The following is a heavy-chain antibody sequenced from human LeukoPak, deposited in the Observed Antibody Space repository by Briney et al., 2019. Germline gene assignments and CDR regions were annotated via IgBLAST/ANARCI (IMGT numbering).Heavy chain of an antibody. CDR3: AREVSSSSVGAFDI. J-gene: IGHJ3*02. D-gene: IGHD6-6*01. Sequence: ASVKVSCKASGYTFTGYYMHWVRQAPGQGLEWMGWINPNSGGTNYAQKFQGRVTMTRDTSISTAYMELSRLRSDDTAVYYCAREVSSSSVGAFDIWGQGTMATVSS. CDR2: INPNSGGT. V-gene: IGHV1-2*02. CDR1: GYTFTGYY.